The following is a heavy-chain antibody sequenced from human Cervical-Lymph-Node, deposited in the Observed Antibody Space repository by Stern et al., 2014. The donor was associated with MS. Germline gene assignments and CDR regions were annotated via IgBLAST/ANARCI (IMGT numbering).Heavy chain of an antibody. V-gene: IGHV4-31*03. CDR3: ARDWSGSSIHRAPAYGGHIRFDP. Sequence: QVQLLESGPGLVKPSQTLSLTCTVSGDSISSGGYYWSWIRQYPGKGLEWIGYIYYSGATFYNPSLKSRVIISLDTSKNQFSLSLSSVTAADTAIYYCARDWSGSSIHRAPAYGGHIRFDPWGQGTLVTVSS. D-gene: IGHD3-16*01. CDR2: IYYSGAT. CDR1: GDSISSGGYY. J-gene: IGHJ5*02.